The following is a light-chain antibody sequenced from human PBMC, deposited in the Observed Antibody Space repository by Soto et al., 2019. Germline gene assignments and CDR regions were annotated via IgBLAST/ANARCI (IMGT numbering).Light chain of an antibody. CDR2: KAS. J-gene: IGKJ5*01. V-gene: IGKV1-5*03. Sequence: DIQMTQSPSTLSASVGARVTITCRASQSISSWLAWYQQKPGKAPKSLIYKASSLESGVPSRFSGSGSGTEFTLTISSLQPDDFATYYCQQYLSYPITFGQGTRLEIK. CDR1: QSISSW. CDR3: QQYLSYPIT.